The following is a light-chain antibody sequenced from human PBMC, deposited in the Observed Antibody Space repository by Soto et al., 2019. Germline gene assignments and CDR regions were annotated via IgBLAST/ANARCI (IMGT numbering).Light chain of an antibody. CDR3: QQSFSPLWT. J-gene: IGKJ1*01. CDR2: AAS. V-gene: IGKV1-39*01. CDR1: QSIRNY. Sequence: DFQMTQSPSSLSASVGDSVTITCRASQSIRNYLNWYQQKPGKAPKLLIYAASSMQSGGPSKFIGRGSETAFTLTIISLQLDDSATHYCQQSFSPLWTFGQGTKVE.